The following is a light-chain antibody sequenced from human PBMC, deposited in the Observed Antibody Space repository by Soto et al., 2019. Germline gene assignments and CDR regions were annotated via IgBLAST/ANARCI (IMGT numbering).Light chain of an antibody. CDR3: QQYGSSPT. J-gene: IGKJ4*01. Sequence: ESVLTQSPGALSLSPGERATLFCRASQSVSSSYLAWYQQKPGQAPRLLIYGASSWATGIPDRFSGSGSGTDFTLTISRLEPEDFAVYYCQQYGSSPTFGGGTKVDIK. CDR1: QSVSSSY. CDR2: GAS. V-gene: IGKV3-20*01.